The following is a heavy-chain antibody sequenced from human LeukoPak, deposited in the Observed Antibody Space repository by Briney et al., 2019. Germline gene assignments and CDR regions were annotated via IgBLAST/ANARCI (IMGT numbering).Heavy chain of an antibody. CDR2: IYYSGST. CDR1: GGSISGGSYC. CDR3: ASHVYCSGGSCYPLGPTNFDY. J-gene: IGHJ4*02. V-gene: IGHV4-39*01. D-gene: IGHD2-15*01. Sequence: SETLSLTCTVSGGSISGGSYCWSWIRQPPGKGLEWIGSIYYSGSTYYNPSLKSRVTISVDTSKNQFSLKLSSVTAADTAVYYCASHVYCSGGSCYPLGPTNFDYWGQGTLVTVSS.